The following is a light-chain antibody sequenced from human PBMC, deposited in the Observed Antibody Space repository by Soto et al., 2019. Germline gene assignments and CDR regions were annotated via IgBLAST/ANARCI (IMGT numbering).Light chain of an antibody. Sequence: EMVMTQSPATLSVSPVERATLSCSASQSVSSNLAWYQQKPGQAPRLLIYGASTRATGTPARFSGSGSGTEFTLTISSLQSEDFAVYYCQQYNNWPPWTFGQGTKVDIK. CDR1: QSVSSN. CDR3: QQYNNWPPWT. V-gene: IGKV3-15*01. CDR2: GAS. J-gene: IGKJ1*01.